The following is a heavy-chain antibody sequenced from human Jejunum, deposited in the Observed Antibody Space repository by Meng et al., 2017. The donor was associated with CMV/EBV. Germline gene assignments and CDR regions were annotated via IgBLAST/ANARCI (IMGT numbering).Heavy chain of an antibody. D-gene: IGHD1-26*01. CDR1: GYTFTGYS. CDR2: INPNSGDT. J-gene: IGHJ4*02. Sequence: GYTFTGYSMHWVRQAPGQGLEWMGWINPNSGDTNYAQKFQGRVTMTRDTSISTAYMELNRLISDDTAIYYCAKDGGSYLDYYFDYWGQGTLVTVSS. CDR3: AKDGGSYLDYYFDY. V-gene: IGHV1-2*02.